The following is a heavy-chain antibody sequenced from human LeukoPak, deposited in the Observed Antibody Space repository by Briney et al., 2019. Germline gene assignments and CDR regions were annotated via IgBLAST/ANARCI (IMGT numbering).Heavy chain of an antibody. CDR1: GGSVSSSRYY. V-gene: IGHV4-39*07. CDR2: IYYSGST. Sequence: SEILSLTCAVSGGSVSSSRYYWGWIRQPPGKGLEWIGSIYYSGSTKYNTSLMSRVTISVDTSKKQFSLKLSSVTAADTAVYYCARERRDGYPGYFDYWGQGTLVTVSS. D-gene: IGHD5-24*01. J-gene: IGHJ4*02. CDR3: ARERRDGYPGYFDY.